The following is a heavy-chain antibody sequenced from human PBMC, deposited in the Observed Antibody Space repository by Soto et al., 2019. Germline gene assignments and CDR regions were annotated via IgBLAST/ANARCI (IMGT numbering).Heavy chain of an antibody. D-gene: IGHD6-6*01. Sequence: QVQLQESGPGLVKPSETLSLTCTVSGGSVSSGSYSWSWIRQPPGKGLEWIGYIYNSGGTNYNPSLKRRVTIAVDTSKNQFSLKLSSVTAADTAVYYCARVGVRLGRIAARPQADPYSYAMDVWGQGTTVTVSS. V-gene: IGHV4-61*01. CDR1: GGSVSSGSYS. CDR3: ARVGVRLGRIAARPQADPYSYAMDV. CDR2: IYNSGGT. J-gene: IGHJ6*02.